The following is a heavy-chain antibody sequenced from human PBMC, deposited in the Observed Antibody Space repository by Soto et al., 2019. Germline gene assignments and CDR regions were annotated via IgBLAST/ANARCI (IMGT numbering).Heavy chain of an antibody. V-gene: IGHV3-30*03. CDR2: ISDDCVSK. CDR1: GFSLSIYG. J-gene: IGHJ4*02. Sequence: LRLSRAAPGFSLSIYGMYWVRQAPGKGLGRVAVISDDCVSKYYADSLQGRFTISRDNSEREVLLQMNSLRADDTALDLCARAYYFGSGTSYTLYYWGQGTQVTVSS. D-gene: IGHD3-10*01. CDR3: ARAYYFGSGTSYTLYY.